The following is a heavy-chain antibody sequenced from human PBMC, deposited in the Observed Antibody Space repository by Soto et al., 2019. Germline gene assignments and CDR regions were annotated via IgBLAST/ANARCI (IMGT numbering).Heavy chain of an antibody. Sequence: GSLRLSCAASGFTFSSYAMIWVLHAPGNWLEWVSAISGIVGSTYYSDSVKGLFTISIENSNNALYLQINSLRADDTAVYYCSXAXAGPHYYGSGRYSWFDPWGQGTLVTVSS. CDR3: SXAXAGPHYYGSGRYSWFDP. J-gene: IGHJ5*02. CDR1: GFTFSSYA. D-gene: IGHD3-10*01. V-gene: IGHV3-23*01. CDR2: ISGIVGST.